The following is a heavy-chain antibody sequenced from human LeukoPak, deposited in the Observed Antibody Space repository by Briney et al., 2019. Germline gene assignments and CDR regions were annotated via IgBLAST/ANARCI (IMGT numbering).Heavy chain of an antibody. CDR2: IIPIFGTA. D-gene: IGHD6-13*01. CDR1: GGTFSSYA. V-gene: IGHV1-69*05. CDR3: ARGRYSSSWYEGGWFDP. Sequence: ASVKVSCKASGGTFSSYAISWVRQAPGQGLEWMGRIIPIFGTANYAQKFQGRVTITTDESKSTAYMELSSLRSEDTAVYYCARGRYSSSWYEGGWFDPWGQGTLVTVSS. J-gene: IGHJ5*02.